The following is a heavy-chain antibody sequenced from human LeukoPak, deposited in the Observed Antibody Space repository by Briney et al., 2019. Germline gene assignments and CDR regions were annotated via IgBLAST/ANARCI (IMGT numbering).Heavy chain of an antibody. CDR2: ISGSGGST. Sequence: PGGSLRLSCAAPGFTFSSYAMSWVRQAPGKGLEWVSAISGSGGSTYYADSVKGRFTISRDNSKNTLYLQMNSLRAEDTAVYYCAKDQSLSIAVAGTGSDYWGQGALVTVSS. V-gene: IGHV3-23*01. D-gene: IGHD6-19*01. J-gene: IGHJ4*02. CDR3: AKDQSLSIAVAGTGSDY. CDR1: GFTFSSYA.